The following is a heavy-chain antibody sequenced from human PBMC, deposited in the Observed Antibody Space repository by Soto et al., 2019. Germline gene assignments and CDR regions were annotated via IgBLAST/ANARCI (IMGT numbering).Heavy chain of an antibody. CDR2: ISYDGSNK. Sequence: QVQLVESGGGVVQPGRSLRLSCAASGFTFSSYAMHWVRQAPGKGLEWVAVISYDGSNKYYADSVKGRFTISRDNSKNTLYLQMNSLRAEDTAVYYCARVSSMYYDFWSGGYGMDVWGQGTTVTVSS. CDR1: GFTFSSYA. D-gene: IGHD3-3*01. J-gene: IGHJ6*02. CDR3: ARVSSMYYDFWSGGYGMDV. V-gene: IGHV3-30-3*01.